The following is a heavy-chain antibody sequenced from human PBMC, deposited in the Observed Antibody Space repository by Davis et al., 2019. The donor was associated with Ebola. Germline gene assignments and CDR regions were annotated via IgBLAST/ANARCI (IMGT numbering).Heavy chain of an antibody. J-gene: IGHJ4*02. D-gene: IGHD3-22*01. V-gene: IGHV1-8*02. CDR2: INPNSGNT. CDR1: GYTFTGYY. CDR3: ARTNFHFDSSGQGYSFDY. Sequence: ASVKVSCKASGYTFTGYYIHWVRQAPGQGLEWMGWINPNSGNTDYAQKFQGRVTMTRDTSITTAYMELSSLRSTDTAVYFCARTNFHFDSSGQGYSFDYWGQGTLVTVSS.